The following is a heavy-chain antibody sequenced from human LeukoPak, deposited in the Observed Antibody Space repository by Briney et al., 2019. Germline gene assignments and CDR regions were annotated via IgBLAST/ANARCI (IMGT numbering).Heavy chain of an antibody. CDR2: ISYDGSNK. J-gene: IGHJ4*02. CDR1: GFTFSSYA. D-gene: IGHD4-17*01. CDR3: ARDGRDYGDYVFFDY. V-gene: IGHV3-30*04. Sequence: PGGSLRLSCAASGFTFSSYAMHWVRQAPGKGLEWVAVISYDGSNKYYADSVKGRFTISRDNSENTLYLQMNSLRAEDTAVYYCARDGRDYGDYVFFDYWGQGTLVTVSS.